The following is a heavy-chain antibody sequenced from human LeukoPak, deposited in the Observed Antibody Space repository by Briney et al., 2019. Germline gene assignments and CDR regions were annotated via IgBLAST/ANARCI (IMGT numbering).Heavy chain of an antibody. D-gene: IGHD3-3*01. J-gene: IGHJ4*02. CDR1: GFTFSTFA. V-gene: IGHV3-30*04. CDR2: ISYDGSNK. CDR3: ASGMTIFGGRSLNY. Sequence: GGSLRLSCAASGFTFSTFAMHWVRQAPGKGLEWVAVISYDGSNKYYADSVKGRFTISRDNSKNTLYLQMNSLRAEDTAVYYCASGMTIFGGRSLNYWGQGTLVTVSS.